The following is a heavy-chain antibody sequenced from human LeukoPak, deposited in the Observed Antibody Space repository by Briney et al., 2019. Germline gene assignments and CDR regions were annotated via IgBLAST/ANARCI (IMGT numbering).Heavy chain of an antibody. Sequence: RSGGSLRLSCAASGFTFDDYGMSWVRQAPGKGLEWVSSIKWNGGSTGYADSVKGRFTISRDNAKNSLYLQMNSLRAEDTAVYYCARVRSGSYHLRFDYWGQGTLVTVSS. V-gene: IGHV3-20*04. CDR2: IKWNGGST. CDR1: GFTFDDYG. CDR3: ARVRSGSYHLRFDY. D-gene: IGHD1-26*01. J-gene: IGHJ4*02.